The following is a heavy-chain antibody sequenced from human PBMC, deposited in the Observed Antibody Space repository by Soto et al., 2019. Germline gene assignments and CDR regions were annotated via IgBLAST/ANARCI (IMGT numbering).Heavy chain of an antibody. CDR2: ISPYTGNT. V-gene: IGHV1-18*01. CDR1: GKFLVNYV. D-gene: IGHD3-16*01. Sequence: QRVQSGDEGKKLGASVKVSAKAPGKFLVNYVIAWVRQAPGQGLGWMGWISPYTGNTHSATKVQGRLTMTTDTSTSTAYMDLGSLTSDDTAVYYCVMVDNYVTPTPQDVWGQGTTVTVSS. CDR3: VMVDNYVTPTPQDV. J-gene: IGHJ6*02.